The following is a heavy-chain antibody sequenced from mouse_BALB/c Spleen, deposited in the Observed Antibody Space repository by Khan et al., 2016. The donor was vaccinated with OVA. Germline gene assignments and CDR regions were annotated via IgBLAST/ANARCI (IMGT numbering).Heavy chain of an antibody. CDR2: IWSGRDT. V-gene: IGHV2-4-1*01. D-gene: IGHD1-1*01. CDR1: GFSLTSYG. J-gene: IGHJ4*01. Sequence: QVQLKQSGPGLVKPSQSLSITCTVSGFSLTSYGVRWVRQSPGGDLEWLGMIWSGRDTDYHEAFISSLSLSKENSTSQVFLKMSSRQAANTPIYYCSRNYPSDYGRSYCSSYYTMDYWGQGTSVTVSS. CDR3: SRNYPSDYGRSYCSSYYTMDY.